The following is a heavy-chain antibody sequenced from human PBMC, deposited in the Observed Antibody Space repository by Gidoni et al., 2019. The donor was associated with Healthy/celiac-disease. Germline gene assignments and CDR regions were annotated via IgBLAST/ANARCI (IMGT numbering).Heavy chain of an antibody. CDR3: AKDRQQLAL. Sequence: VQLVESGGGAVQHGGSRRLSCAAPGFTFSSYGMHWVRQAPGTGLEWVAFILYDGSNKYYADSVKGRFTISRDNSKNTLYLQMNSLRAEDTAVYYCAKDRQQLALWGQGTLVTVSS. CDR2: ILYDGSNK. J-gene: IGHJ4*02. D-gene: IGHD6-13*01. CDR1: GFTFSSYG. V-gene: IGHV3-30*02.